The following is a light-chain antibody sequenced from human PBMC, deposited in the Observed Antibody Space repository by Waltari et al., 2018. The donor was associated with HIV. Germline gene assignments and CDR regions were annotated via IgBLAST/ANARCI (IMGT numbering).Light chain of an antibody. CDR3: TSYTNIRTWV. CDR2: DVT. Sequence: QSALTQPAYVSGSPGQSITISCAGTSSDVGGYNYVSWFQQHPSKAPKLIIYDVTYRPPGVFNRFSGSKSGNTASLTISVLQAEDEADYYCTSYTNIRTWVFGGGTKLTVL. CDR1: SSDVGGYNY. V-gene: IGLV2-14*03. J-gene: IGLJ3*02.